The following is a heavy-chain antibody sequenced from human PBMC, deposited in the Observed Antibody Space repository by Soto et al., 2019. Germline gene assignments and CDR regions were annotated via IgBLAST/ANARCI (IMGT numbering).Heavy chain of an antibody. Sequence: GASVKVCCKASGYTFTSYGMHWVRQAPGQRLEWMGWINAGNGNTKYSQKFQGRVTITRDTSASTAYMELSSLRSEDTAVYYCVHSSGYYSFYYWGQGTLVTVSS. D-gene: IGHD3-22*01. CDR3: VHSSGYYSFYY. CDR1: GYTFTSYG. J-gene: IGHJ4*02. CDR2: INAGNGNT. V-gene: IGHV1-3*01.